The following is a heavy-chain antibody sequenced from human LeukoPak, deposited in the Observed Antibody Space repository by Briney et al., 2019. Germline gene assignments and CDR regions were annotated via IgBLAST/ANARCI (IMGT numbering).Heavy chain of an antibody. CDR2: ISYDGSNK. CDR1: GFTFSSYA. J-gene: IGHJ4*02. V-gene: IGHV3-30*04. D-gene: IGHD4-17*01. Sequence: GGSLRLSCAAPGFTFSSYAMHWVRQAPGKGLEWVAVISYDGSNKYYADSVKGRFTISRDNSKNTLYLQMNSLRAEDTAVYYCARGLVTTDYWGQGTLVTVSS. CDR3: ARGLVTTDY.